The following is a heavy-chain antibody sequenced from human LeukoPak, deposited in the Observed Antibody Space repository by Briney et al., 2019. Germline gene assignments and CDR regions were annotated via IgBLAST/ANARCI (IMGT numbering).Heavy chain of an antibody. CDR1: GFTFSSYA. J-gene: IGHJ4*02. CDR3: ARDPGIAAAGDLFDY. D-gene: IGHD6-13*01. V-gene: IGHV3-23*01. Sequence: PGGSLRLSCAASGFTFSSYAMSWVRQAPGKGLEWVSGISGSGGSTYYADSVKGRFTISRDNAKNSLYLQMNSLRAEDTAVYYCARDPGIAAAGDLFDYWGQGTLVTVSS. CDR2: ISGSGGST.